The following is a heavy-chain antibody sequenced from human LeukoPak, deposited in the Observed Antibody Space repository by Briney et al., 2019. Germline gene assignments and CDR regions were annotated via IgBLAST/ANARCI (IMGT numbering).Heavy chain of an antibody. Sequence: GGSLRLSCAASGFTFSGYWMSWLRQAPGKGLEWVANIKQDGGEKYYVDSVKGRFTISRDNAKNSLYLQMNSLRAEDTAVYYCARDRGFGQADVWGKGTTVPVSS. CDR2: IKQDGGEK. D-gene: IGHD3-10*01. V-gene: IGHV3-7*01. CDR3: ARDRGFGQADV. CDR1: GFTFSGYW. J-gene: IGHJ6*04.